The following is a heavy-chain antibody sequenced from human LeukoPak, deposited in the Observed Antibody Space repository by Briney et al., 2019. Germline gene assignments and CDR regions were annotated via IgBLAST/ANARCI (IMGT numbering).Heavy chain of an antibody. J-gene: IGHJ5*02. D-gene: IGHD5-12*01. CDR1: GFIFSQYS. CDR3: ARDAGNSGYGCDL. CDR2: IRSSSET. V-gene: IGHV3-48*01. Sequence: GGSLRLSCAASGFIFSQYSMNWVRQAPGKGLEWVSHIRSSSETFYADSVKGRFTISRDNARNSLYLQMDNLRGEDTAIYYCARDAGNSGYGCDLWGQGTLVTVSS.